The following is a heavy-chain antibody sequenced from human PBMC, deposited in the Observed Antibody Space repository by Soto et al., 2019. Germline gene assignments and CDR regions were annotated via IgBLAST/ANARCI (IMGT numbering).Heavy chain of an antibody. CDR1: GFTFSSYS. CDR3: ASLVGAAGIHSFDY. Sequence: EVQLVESGGGLVQPGGSLRLSCAASGFTFSSYSMNWVRQAPGKGLEGVSYISSSSSTIYYADSVKGRFTIPRDNAKNSLYLQMNSLRDEDTAVYYCASLVGAAGIHSFDYWGQGTLVTVSS. V-gene: IGHV3-48*02. J-gene: IGHJ4*02. CDR2: ISSSSSTI. D-gene: IGHD6-13*01.